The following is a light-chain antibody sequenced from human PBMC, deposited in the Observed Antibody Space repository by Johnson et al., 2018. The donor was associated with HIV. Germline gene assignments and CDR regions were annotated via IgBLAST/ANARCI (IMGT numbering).Light chain of an antibody. CDR3: GTWDGSLNTGAV. J-gene: IGLJ1*01. CDR1: SSNIGNNY. CDR2: END. V-gene: IGLV1-51*02. Sequence: QSVLTQPPSVSAAPGQKVAISCSGSSSNIGNNYVSWYQQLPGTAPKLLIYENDKRPSGIPDRFSGSKSGTSATLAIAGLQTGDEADYYCGTWDGSLNTGAVFGTGTKVTVL.